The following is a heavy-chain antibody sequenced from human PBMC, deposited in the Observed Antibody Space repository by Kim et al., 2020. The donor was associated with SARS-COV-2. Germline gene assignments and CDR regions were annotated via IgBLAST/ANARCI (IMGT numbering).Heavy chain of an antibody. CDR1: GGTFSSYT. CDR3: ARDGRAWAMDY. Sequence: SVKVSCKASGGTFSSYTISWVRQAPGQGLEWMGRIIPILGIANYAQKFQGRVTITADKSTSTAHMELSSLRSEDTAVYYCARDGRAWAMDYWGQGTLVTVSS. D-gene: IGHD2-2*01. CDR2: IIPILGIA. V-gene: IGHV1-69*04. J-gene: IGHJ4*02.